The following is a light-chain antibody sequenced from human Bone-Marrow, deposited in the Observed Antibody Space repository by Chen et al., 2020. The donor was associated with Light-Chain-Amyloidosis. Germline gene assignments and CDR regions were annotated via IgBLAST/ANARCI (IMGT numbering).Light chain of an antibody. Sequence: SSDLTQPPSVSVSPGQTASITCSGNKLGDKYVCWYQQKAGQSPVLVIYQDTKRPSGIPERFSASNSGNTATLNISGTQAMDEADYYCQAWDLGSFVFGTGTTVTVL. CDR3: QAWDLGSFV. CDR2: QDT. CDR1: KLGDKY. J-gene: IGLJ1*01. V-gene: IGLV3-1*01.